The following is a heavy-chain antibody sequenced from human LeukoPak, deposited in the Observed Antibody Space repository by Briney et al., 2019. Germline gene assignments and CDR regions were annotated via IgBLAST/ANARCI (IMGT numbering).Heavy chain of an antibody. Sequence: PGGSLRLSCAASGFTFSSYAMSWVRQAPGKGLEWVGFIRSKAYGGTTEYAASVKGRFTISRDDSKSIAYLQMNSLKTEDTAVYYCTREPDYWGQGTLVTVSS. CDR2: IRSKAYGGTT. CDR1: GFTFSSYA. J-gene: IGHJ4*02. CDR3: TREPDY. V-gene: IGHV3-49*04.